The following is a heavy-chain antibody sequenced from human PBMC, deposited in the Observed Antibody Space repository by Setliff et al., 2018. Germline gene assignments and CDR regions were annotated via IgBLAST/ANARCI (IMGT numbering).Heavy chain of an antibody. D-gene: IGHD5-12*01. CDR1: GFNFRNSA. CDR3: ARESIERLRFWGSGETPDSDVFDM. J-gene: IGHJ3*02. V-gene: IGHV3-48*01. Sequence: GGSLRLSCAASGFNFRNSAMNWVRQAPGKGLEWISYININVDSIYYADSVKGRVTISRDDARSTMYLQMNRLRAEDTAGYYCARESIERLRFWGSGETPDSDVFDMWGQGTMVTVSS. CDR2: ININVDSI.